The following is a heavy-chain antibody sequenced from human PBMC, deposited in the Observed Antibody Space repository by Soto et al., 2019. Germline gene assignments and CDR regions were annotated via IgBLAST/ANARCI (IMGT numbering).Heavy chain of an antibody. D-gene: IGHD3-3*01. CDR1: GYTFTGYY. CDR2: INPNSGGT. CDR3: ATLGRRITIFGVAPDH. V-gene: IGHV1-2*02. Sequence: GASVKVSCKASGYTFTGYYMHWVRQAPGQGLEWMGWINPNSGGTNYAQKFQGRVTMTRDTSISTAYMELSRLRSDDTAVYYCATLGRRITIFGVAPDHWGQGTLVTVSS. J-gene: IGHJ4*02.